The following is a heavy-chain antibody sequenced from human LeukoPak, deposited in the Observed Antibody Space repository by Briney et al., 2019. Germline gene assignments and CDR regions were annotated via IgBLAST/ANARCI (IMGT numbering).Heavy chain of an antibody. D-gene: IGHD5-18*01. Sequence: SETLSLTCTVSGGSISSYYWSWIRQPAGKGLEWIGRIYTSGSTNYNPSLKSRVTMSVDTSKNQFSLKLSSVTAADTAFYYCARGRYTYAGYYFDYWGQGTLVTVSS. V-gene: IGHV4-4*07. CDR1: GGSISSYY. J-gene: IGHJ4*02. CDR2: IYTSGST. CDR3: ARGRYTYAGYYFDY.